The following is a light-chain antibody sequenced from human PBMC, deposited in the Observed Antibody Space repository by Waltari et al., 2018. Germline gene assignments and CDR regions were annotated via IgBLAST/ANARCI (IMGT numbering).Light chain of an antibody. CDR2: DAS. CDR3: QQYNRWPPIT. CDR1: QSVSSN. V-gene: IGKV3-15*01. Sequence: EIVMTQSPATLSVSPRETATLSCRASQSVSSNVAWYQKKPGQAPRLLIYDASTRATSIPARFRGSGSGTEFTLTISSLQSEDFAVYYCQQYNRWPPITFGQGTRLEIK. J-gene: IGKJ5*01.